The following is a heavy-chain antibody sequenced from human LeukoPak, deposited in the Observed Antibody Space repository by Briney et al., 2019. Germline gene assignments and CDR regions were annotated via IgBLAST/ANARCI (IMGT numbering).Heavy chain of an antibody. CDR2: INPNGGGT. D-gene: IGHD6-19*01. CDR3: ARENNSGWYRKAAFDY. CDR1: GYTFTGYY. Sequence: ASVKVSCKASGYTFTGYYIHGVRQAPGQGLEWMGWINPNGGGTNYAQNFQGRVTMTRDTSISTAYMELSRLRSDDTAIYYCARENNSGWYRKAAFDYWGQGTLVTVTS. V-gene: IGHV1-2*02. J-gene: IGHJ4*02.